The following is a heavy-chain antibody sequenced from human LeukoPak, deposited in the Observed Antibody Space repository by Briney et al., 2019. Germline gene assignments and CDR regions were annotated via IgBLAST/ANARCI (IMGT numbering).Heavy chain of an antibody. CDR2: ISYDGSNK. CDR1: GFTFSSYA. D-gene: IGHD5-24*01. J-gene: IGHJ3*02. V-gene: IGHV3-30*04. Sequence: GGSLRLSCAASGFTFSSYAMHWVRQAPGKGLEWVAVISYDGSNKYYADSVKDRFTISRDNAKNSLYLQMNSLRAEDTAVYYCARGRDGYNLVDAFDIWGQGIMVTVSS. CDR3: ARGRDGYNLVDAFDI.